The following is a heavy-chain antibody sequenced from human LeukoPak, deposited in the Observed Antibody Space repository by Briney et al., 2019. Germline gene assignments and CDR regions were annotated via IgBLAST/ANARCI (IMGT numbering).Heavy chain of an antibody. V-gene: IGHV3-30*18. Sequence: GGSLRLSCAAPGFIFSNYAIHWVRQAPGKGLEWVAAVSYDGNLQHYADAVKGRFTVSRDNSKNTVFLQINSLRTYDSAVYWCVKVYPTVTTSSVLGSWGQGTLVTVSS. CDR1: GFIFSNYA. CDR3: VKVYPTVTTSSVLGS. J-gene: IGHJ4*02. CDR2: VSYDGNLQ. D-gene: IGHD4-17*01.